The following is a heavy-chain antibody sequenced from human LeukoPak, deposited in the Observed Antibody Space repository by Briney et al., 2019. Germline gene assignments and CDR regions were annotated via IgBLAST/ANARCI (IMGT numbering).Heavy chain of an antibody. CDR1: GSTVSSNY. CDR2: IYSGGST. Sequence: GGSLRLSCAASGSTVSSNYMSWVRQAPGKGLEWVSVIYSGGSTYYADSVKGRFSISRDNSKNTLYLQMNSLRAEDTAVYYCARVRPRVGAEYYFDYWGQGTLVTVSS. V-gene: IGHV3-53*01. J-gene: IGHJ4*02. CDR3: ARVRPRVGAEYYFDY. D-gene: IGHD1-26*01.